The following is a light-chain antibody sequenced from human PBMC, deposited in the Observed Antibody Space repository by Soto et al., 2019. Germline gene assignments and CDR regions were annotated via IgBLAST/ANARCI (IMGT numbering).Light chain of an antibody. Sequence: DIQMTQSPSSLSASVGDRVTITCRASQDIGNGLGWFQQRPGKAPRRLIYAASTLQSGVPSRFSATTSRAEFTLKITYLHPEHFSSYYFLQHLFSPSPFGPGTKVD. CDR1: QDIGNG. CDR2: AAS. CDR3: LQHLFSPSP. V-gene: IGKV1-17*02. J-gene: IGKJ3*01.